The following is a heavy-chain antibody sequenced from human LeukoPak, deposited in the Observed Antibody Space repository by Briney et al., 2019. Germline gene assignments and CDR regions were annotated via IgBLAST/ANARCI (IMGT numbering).Heavy chain of an antibody. CDR3: ANDLTQRFGESLYYFDY. J-gene: IGHJ4*02. V-gene: IGHV3-30*02. D-gene: IGHD3-10*01. CDR1: GFTFSSYG. CDR2: IRYDGSNK. Sequence: GGSLRLSCAASGFTFSSYGMHWVRQAPGKGLEWVAFIRYDGSNKYYTDSVKGRFTISRDNSKNTLYLQMNSLRAEDTAVYYCANDLTQRFGESLYYFDYWGQGTLVTVSS.